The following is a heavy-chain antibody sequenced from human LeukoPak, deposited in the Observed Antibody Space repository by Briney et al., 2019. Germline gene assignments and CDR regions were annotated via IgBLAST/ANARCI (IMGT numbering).Heavy chain of an antibody. CDR1: GFTFSNYE. J-gene: IGHJ4*02. Sequence: GGSLRLSCAASGFTFSNYEMNWVRQAPGKGLEWISHISNIGDIIHYADSVEGRFTISRDNSKNTLYLQMNSLRAEDTAVYYCARVATSYYDYVWGSYRYFDYWGQGTLVTVSS. CDR3: ARVATSYYDYVWGSYRYFDY. V-gene: IGHV3-48*03. CDR2: ISNIGDII. D-gene: IGHD3-16*02.